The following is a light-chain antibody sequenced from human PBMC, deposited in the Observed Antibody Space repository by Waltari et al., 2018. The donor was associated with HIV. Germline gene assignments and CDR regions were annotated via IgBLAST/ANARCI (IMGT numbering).Light chain of an antibody. CDR2: EVS. CDR3: CSYAGSSTPFV. V-gene: IGLV2-23*02. Sequence: QSALTQPVSVSGSPGQSITISCTGTSSDVGRYHLVPWYQQYPGQVPKLRIYEVSKRPSGVSNRFSGSKSGNTASLTISGLQAEDEADYYCCSYAGSSTPFVFGTATKVTVL. CDR1: SSDVGRYHL. J-gene: IGLJ1*01.